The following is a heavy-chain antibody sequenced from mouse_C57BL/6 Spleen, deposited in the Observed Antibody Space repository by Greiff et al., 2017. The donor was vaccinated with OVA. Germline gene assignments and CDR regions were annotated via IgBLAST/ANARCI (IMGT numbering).Heavy chain of an antibody. Sequence: QVQLQQSGAELVKPGASVKMSCKASGYTFTSYWITWVKQRPGQGLEWIGDIYPGSGSTNYNEKFKSKATLTVDTSSSTAYMQLSSLTSEDSAVYYCASRLRRDAMDYWGQGTSVTVSS. J-gene: IGHJ4*01. CDR2: IYPGSGST. CDR1: GYTFTSYW. V-gene: IGHV1-55*01. CDR3: ASRLRRDAMDY. D-gene: IGHD2-4*01.